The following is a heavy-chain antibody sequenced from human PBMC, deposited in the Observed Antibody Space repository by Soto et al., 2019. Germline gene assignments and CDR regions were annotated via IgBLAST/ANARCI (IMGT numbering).Heavy chain of an antibody. J-gene: IGHJ4*02. CDR1: GFTFSSYG. V-gene: IGHV3-30*18. CDR2: ISYDGSNK. D-gene: IGHD6-19*01. CDR3: AKDPDSSGWSITDY. Sequence: PGGSLRLSCAASGFTFSSYGMHWVRQAPGKGLEWVAVISYDGSNKYYADSVKGRFTISRDNSKNTLYLQMNSLRAEDTAVYYCAKDPDSSGWSITDYWGQGTLVTVSS.